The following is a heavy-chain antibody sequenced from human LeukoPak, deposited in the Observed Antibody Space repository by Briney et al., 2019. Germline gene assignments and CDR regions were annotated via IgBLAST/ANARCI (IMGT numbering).Heavy chain of an antibody. D-gene: IGHD7-27*01. CDR3: ARDHTGASAFDI. CDR1: GFTFSSYG. J-gene: IGHJ3*02. CDR2: IWYDGSNK. Sequence: GGSLRLSCAASGFTFSSYGMHWVRQAPGKGLEWVAVIWYDGSNKYYADSVKGRFTISRDNSKNTLYLQMNSLRAEDTAVYYCARDHTGASAFDIWGQGTMVTVSS. V-gene: IGHV3-33*01.